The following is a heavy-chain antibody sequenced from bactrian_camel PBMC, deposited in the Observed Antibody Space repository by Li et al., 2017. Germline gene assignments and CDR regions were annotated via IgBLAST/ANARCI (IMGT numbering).Heavy chain of an antibody. J-gene: IGHJ4*01. Sequence: HVQLVESGGGSVQAGESLRLSCTTSGFRYWGNCLAWFRQIPGKQREGIAAIFTGGPKTFYADSVKGRFVISQETNKKAMYLQMDGLKPVDSAMYYCAADLSPISSGDYCYTGLVNSEEYSYWGQGTQVTVS. D-gene: IGHD2*01. CDR3: AADLSPISSGDYCYTGLVNSEEYSY. CDR2: IFTGGPKT. V-gene: IGHV3S1*01. CDR1: GFRYWGNC.